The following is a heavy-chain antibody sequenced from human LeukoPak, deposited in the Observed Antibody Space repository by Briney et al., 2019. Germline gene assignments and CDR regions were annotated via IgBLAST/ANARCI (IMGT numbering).Heavy chain of an antibody. CDR1: GFAFSRYG. Sequence: GGSLKLSCAGSGFAFSRYGMTWVRQAPGKGLEWVSYISGSSGTINYADSVKGRLTISRDNAKNSLFLQMNGLRVEDTAVYFCAREHDYGDYAFDFWGRGTLVTVSS. J-gene: IGHJ4*02. V-gene: IGHV3-48*04. D-gene: IGHD4-17*01. CDR3: AREHDYGDYAFDF. CDR2: ISGSSGTI.